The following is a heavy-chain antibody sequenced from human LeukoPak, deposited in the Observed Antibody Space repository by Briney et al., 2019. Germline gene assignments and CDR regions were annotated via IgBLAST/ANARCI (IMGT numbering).Heavy chain of an antibody. CDR1: GFTFSSYA. V-gene: IGHV3-23*01. CDR3: AKDYRPKYYYDSSGYFDY. J-gene: IGHJ4*02. D-gene: IGHD3-22*01. Sequence: GGSLRLSCAASGFTFSSYAMSWVRQAPGKGLEWVSAISSSGGSTYYADSVKGRFTISRDNSKNTLYLQMNSLRAEDTAVYYCAKDYRPKYYYDSSGYFDYWGQGTVVTVSS. CDR2: ISSSGGST.